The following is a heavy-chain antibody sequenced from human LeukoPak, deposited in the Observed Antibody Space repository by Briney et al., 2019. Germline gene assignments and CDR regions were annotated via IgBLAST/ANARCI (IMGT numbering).Heavy chain of an antibody. D-gene: IGHD3-22*01. CDR2: FDPEDGET. CDR1: GYTLTELS. V-gene: IGHV1-24*01. CDR3: ETVLRPSYYYDSSGYDWYFDI. Sequence: ASVKVSCKVSGYTLTELSIHWVRQVPEKGLEWMGGFDPEDGETIYAQKFQGRVTMTEDTSTDTAYMELSSLRSEDAAVYYCETVLRPSYYYDSSGYDWYFDIWGRGTLVTVSS. J-gene: IGHJ2*01.